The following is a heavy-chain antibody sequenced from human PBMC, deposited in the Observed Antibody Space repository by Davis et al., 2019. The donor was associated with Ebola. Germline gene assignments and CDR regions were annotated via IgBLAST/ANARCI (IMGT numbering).Heavy chain of an antibody. Sequence: GESLKISCAASGFTFSSYAVNWVRQAPGRGLEWVSVISGSGSSAYDADSVKGRFTISRDNAKNTLYLQMNSLRVEDTAVYYCARDGIATFGKVKYYYGMDVWGKGTTVTVSS. CDR3: ARDGIATFGKVKYYYGMDV. J-gene: IGHJ6*04. D-gene: IGHD6-13*01. CDR1: GFTFSSYA. CDR2: ISGSGSSA. V-gene: IGHV3-23*01.